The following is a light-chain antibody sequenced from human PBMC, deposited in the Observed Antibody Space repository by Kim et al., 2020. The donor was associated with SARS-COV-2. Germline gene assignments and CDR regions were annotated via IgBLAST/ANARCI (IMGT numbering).Light chain of an antibody. V-gene: IGLV3-21*04. Sequence: ATINCGGENVEAKEEHWYQKKPSKAPKLVIFYNSERPTGITGRFSGSSAGKAATLTISRVEAGDEADYYCYVWDAYSDPSEVFGEGTQLTVL. CDR3: YVWDAYSDPSEV. CDR2: YNS. J-gene: IGLJ3*02. CDR1: NVEAKE.